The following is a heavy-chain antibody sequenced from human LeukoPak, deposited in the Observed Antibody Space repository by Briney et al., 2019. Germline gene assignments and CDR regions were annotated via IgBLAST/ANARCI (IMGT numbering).Heavy chain of an antibody. V-gene: IGHV1-2*04. CDR1: GNTFTGYY. CDR2: INPNSGGT. CDR3: ARELAAASGSWFDP. D-gene: IGHD6-13*01. J-gene: IGHJ5*02. Sequence: GASVKVSCKASGNTFTGYYMHWVRQAPGQGLEWMGWINPNSGGTNYAQKFQGWVTMTRDTSISTAYMELSRLRSDDTAVYYCARELAAASGSWFDPWGQGTLVTVSS.